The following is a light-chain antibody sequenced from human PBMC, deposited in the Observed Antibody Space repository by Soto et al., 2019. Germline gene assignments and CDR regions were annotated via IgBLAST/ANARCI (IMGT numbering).Light chain of an antibody. Sequence: QSVLTQPASVSGSPGQSITISCTGTSSDVGGYNYVSWYQQHPGKAPKLMIYEVSNRPSGVSNRFSCSKSGNTASLTISGLQAEDEADYYCSSYTSSSTLVFGTGTQLTVL. CDR2: EVS. V-gene: IGLV2-14*01. CDR3: SSYTSSSTLV. J-gene: IGLJ7*01. CDR1: SSDVGGYNY.